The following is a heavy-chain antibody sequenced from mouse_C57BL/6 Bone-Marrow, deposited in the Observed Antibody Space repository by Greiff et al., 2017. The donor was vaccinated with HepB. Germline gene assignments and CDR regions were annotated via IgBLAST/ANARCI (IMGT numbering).Heavy chain of an antibody. D-gene: IGHD1-1*01. J-gene: IGHJ3*01. CDR2: IWGVGST. CDR1: GFALTSYG. CDR3: ACWGYGSSSAWFAY. Sequence: VKLVESGPGLVAPSQSLSITCTVSGFALTSYGVDWVRQSPGKGLEWLGVIWGVGSTNYNSALISRLSISKDNAKSQVCLKMNSLRTDDTAMYYCACWGYGSSSAWFAYWGQGTLVTVSA. V-gene: IGHV2-6*01.